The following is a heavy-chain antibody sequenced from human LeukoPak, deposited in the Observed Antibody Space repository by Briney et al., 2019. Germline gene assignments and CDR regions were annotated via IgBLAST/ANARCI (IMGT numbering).Heavy chain of an antibody. CDR3: ARDRGTEGIDF. Sequence: PSETLSLTCTVSGGSISSYYWSWIRQPPGKGLEWIGYIYYSGSTNCNPSLKSRVTISVDTSKNQFSLKLSSVTAADTAVYYCARDRGTEGIDFWGQGTLVTVSS. V-gene: IGHV4-59*01. D-gene: IGHD6-13*01. J-gene: IGHJ4*02. CDR2: IYYSGST. CDR1: GGSISSYY.